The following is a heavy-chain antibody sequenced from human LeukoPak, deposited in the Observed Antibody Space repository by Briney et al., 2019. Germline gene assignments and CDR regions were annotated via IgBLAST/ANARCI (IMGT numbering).Heavy chain of an antibody. D-gene: IGHD1-26*01. CDR2: IRYDGSNK. J-gene: IGHJ4*02. Sequence: KAGGSLRLSCAASGFTFSSYGVHWVRQAPGKGLEWVAFIRYDGSNKYYADSVKGRFTISRDNSKNTLYLQMNSLRAEDTAVYYCAKAPAKYSGSYSPFDYWGQGTLVTVSS. V-gene: IGHV3-30*02. CDR1: GFTFSSYG. CDR3: AKAPAKYSGSYSPFDY.